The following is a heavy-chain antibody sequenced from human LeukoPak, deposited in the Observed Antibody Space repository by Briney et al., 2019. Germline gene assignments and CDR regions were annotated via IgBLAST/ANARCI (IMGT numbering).Heavy chain of an antibody. D-gene: IGHD3-22*01. V-gene: IGHV3-23*01. J-gene: IGHJ4*02. CDR3: AKDFYDSSGSRYDY. CDR1: GFAFSSYA. CDR2: IDGGGGRT. Sequence: GGSLRLSCTASGFAFSSYAMSWVRQAPGVGLEWVPAIDGGGGRTWHADSVRGRFTISGDNSKNTLFMQMNSLRAEDTAVYYCAKDFYDSSGSRYDYWGQGTLVTVSS.